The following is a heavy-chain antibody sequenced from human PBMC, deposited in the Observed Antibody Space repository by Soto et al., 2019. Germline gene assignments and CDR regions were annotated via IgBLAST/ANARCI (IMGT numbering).Heavy chain of an antibody. CDR3: AKDRTEATGGINY. CDR1: GFTFTIYG. D-gene: IGHD6-13*01. Sequence: GGSLRLSCVASGFTFTIYGMQWVRQAPGKGLEWVAVISYDGGNKYYADSVRGRFTISRDNSKNTLYLQMNSLRAEDTAVYYCAKDRTEATGGINYWGRGTLVTVS. V-gene: IGHV3-30*18. CDR2: ISYDGGNK. J-gene: IGHJ4*02.